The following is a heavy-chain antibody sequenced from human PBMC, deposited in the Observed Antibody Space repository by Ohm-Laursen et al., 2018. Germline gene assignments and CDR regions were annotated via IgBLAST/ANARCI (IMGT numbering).Heavy chain of an antibody. CDR2: ISGSGAST. CDR3: TKDAIHRDGFNW. J-gene: IGHJ4*02. Sequence: SLRLSCSASGFAFSSYAMSWLRQAPGKGLEWVSSISGSGASTYYADSVKGRFTISRDNSKNTVNLQMNDLRAEDTAIYYCTKDAIHRDGFNWWGQGTLATASS. CDR1: GFAFSSYA. V-gene: IGHV3-23*01. D-gene: IGHD5-24*01.